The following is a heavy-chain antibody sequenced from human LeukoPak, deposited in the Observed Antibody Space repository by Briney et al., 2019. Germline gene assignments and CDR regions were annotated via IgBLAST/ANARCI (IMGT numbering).Heavy chain of an antibody. D-gene: IGHD3-9*01. J-gene: IGHJ4*02. CDR3: ARGRGGYDILTGYFESYFDY. CDR1: GGSISSGSYY. V-gene: IGHV4-61*02. Sequence: SETLSLTCTVSGGSISSGSYYWSWIRQPAGKGLEWIGRIYTSGSTNYNPSLKSRVTISVDTSKNQFSLKLSSVTAADTAVYYCARGRGGYDILTGYFESYFDYWGQGTLVTVSS. CDR2: IYTSGST.